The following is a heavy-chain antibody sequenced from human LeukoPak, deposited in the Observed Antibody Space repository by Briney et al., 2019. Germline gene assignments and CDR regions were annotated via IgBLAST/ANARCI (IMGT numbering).Heavy chain of an antibody. CDR1: GFTFSSYW. Sequence: GGSLRLSCAASGFTFSSYWMSWVRQAPGKGLEWVANIKQDGSGKCYVDSVKGRFTISRDNAKNSLSLQMNSLRAEDTAVYYCARVIAARPSDYWGQGSLVTVSS. CDR2: IKQDGSGK. V-gene: IGHV3-7*04. CDR3: ARVIAARPSDY. J-gene: IGHJ4*02. D-gene: IGHD6-13*01.